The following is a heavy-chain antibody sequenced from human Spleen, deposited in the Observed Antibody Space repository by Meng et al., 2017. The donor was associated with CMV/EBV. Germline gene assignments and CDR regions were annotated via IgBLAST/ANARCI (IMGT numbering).Heavy chain of an antibody. V-gene: IGHV1-69*05. J-gene: IGHJ4*02. CDR1: GGTFSSYA. CDR2: IIPIFGTA. CDR3: ARARYDILTGLSYLG. D-gene: IGHD3-9*01. Sequence: SVKVSCKASGGTFSSYAISWVRQAPGQGLEWMGGIIPIFGTANYAQKFQGRVTITTDESTSTAYMELSSLRSEDTAVYYCARARYDILTGLSYLGWGRGTLVTVSS.